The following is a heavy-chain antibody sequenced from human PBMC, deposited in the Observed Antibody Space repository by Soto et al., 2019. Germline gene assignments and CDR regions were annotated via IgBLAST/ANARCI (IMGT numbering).Heavy chain of an antibody. J-gene: IGHJ4*02. CDR2: ISNDGTSE. V-gene: IGHV3-30*03. Sequence: QVQVVESGGGVVHPEKSLRLSCAASGFTFSNFGMHWVRQAPGKGLECVAVISNDGTSENYAQSVKGRLTISRDNSKNTLYVQMNSLRAEDTAVYYCAGGSGSYYVWGQGTLVTVSS. CDR3: AGGSGSYYV. CDR1: GFTFSNFG. D-gene: IGHD1-26*01.